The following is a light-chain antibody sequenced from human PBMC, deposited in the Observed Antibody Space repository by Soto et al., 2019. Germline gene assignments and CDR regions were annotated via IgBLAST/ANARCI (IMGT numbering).Light chain of an antibody. CDR3: YSYAGSSTFDVV. CDR1: SSGVGSYNL. Sequence: QSALTQPASVSGSPGQSITISCTGTSSGVGSYNLVSWYQQHPGKAPKLMIYEDNKRPSGLSNRFSGSKSGNTASLTISGLQAEDEAQYYCYSYAGSSTFDVVFGGGTKVTVL. J-gene: IGLJ2*01. V-gene: IGLV2-23*02. CDR2: EDN.